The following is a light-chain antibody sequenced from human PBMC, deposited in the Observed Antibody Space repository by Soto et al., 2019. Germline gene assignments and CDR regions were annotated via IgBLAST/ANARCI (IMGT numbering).Light chain of an antibody. CDR1: QCISSD. CDR3: QQSNIYPRP. J-gene: IGKJ1*01. V-gene: IGKV1-9*01. CDR2: GAS. Sequence: NRCTESKTYLSSAVGDRVPLPCRASQCISSDFAWYQQKPGKAPKLLIYGASTLASGVPSRFSGSGSGTEFTLTINSLQSEDFALYYCQQSNIYPRPFGQGAKVAIK.